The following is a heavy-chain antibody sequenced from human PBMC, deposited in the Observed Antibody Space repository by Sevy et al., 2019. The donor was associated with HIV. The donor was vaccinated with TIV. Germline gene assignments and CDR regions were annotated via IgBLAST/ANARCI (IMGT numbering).Heavy chain of an antibody. CDR1: GYSFTNYW. J-gene: IGHJ4*02. D-gene: IGHD2-2*01. CDR2: IYPGDSDI. CDR3: ARHRLGYCSRTSCSVGEF. V-gene: IGHV5-51*01. Sequence: GESLKISCKTSGYSFTNYWIGWVRQMPGKGLEWMGIIYPGDSDIRYSPSFEGQVTISADKSISTAYLQWSSLKASDSGMYYCARHRLGYCSRTSCSVGEFWGQGTLVTVSS.